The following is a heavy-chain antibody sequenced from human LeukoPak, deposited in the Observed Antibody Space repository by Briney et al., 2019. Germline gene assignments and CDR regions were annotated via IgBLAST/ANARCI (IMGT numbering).Heavy chain of an antibody. CDR2: IDAGNGNT. CDR3: ARPDSSGATGFDY. Sequence: GASVKVSCKASGYTFTSYAMHWVRQAPGQRLEWMGWIDAGNGNTKYSQKFQGRVTITRDTSASTAYMELSSLRSEDTAVYYCARPDSSGATGFDYWGQGTLVTVSS. CDR1: GYTFTSYA. D-gene: IGHD3-22*01. J-gene: IGHJ4*02. V-gene: IGHV1-3*01.